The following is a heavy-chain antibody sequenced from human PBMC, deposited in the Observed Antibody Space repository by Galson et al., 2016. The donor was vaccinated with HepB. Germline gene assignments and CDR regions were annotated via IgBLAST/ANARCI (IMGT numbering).Heavy chain of an antibody. D-gene: IGHD4-17*01. CDR2: ISYDGTKK. CDR3: ARTYGDYFGAYFFDH. J-gene: IGHJ4*02. CDR1: GFTFSNYA. V-gene: IGHV3-30*03. Sequence: SLRLSCAASGFTFSNYAMHWVRQAPGKGLEWVATISYDGTKKYYADSVEGRFTISRDNSENTVYLQMNRLRAEDTAIYYCARTYGDYFGAYFFDHWGQGILVTVSS.